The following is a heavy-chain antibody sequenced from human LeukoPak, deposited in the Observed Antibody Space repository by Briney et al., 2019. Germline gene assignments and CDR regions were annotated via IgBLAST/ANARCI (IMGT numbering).Heavy chain of an antibody. J-gene: IGHJ6*02. D-gene: IGHD3-3*01. CDR3: ARSRITIFGVVKGANMDV. Sequence: GGSLRLSCAASGFTFSDYYMSWIRQAPGKGLEWVSYISSSGSTIYYADSVKGRFTISRDNAKSSLYLQMNSLRAEDTAVYYCARSRITIFGVVKGANMDVWGQGTTVTVPS. CDR1: GFTFSDYY. CDR2: ISSSGSTI. V-gene: IGHV3-11*01.